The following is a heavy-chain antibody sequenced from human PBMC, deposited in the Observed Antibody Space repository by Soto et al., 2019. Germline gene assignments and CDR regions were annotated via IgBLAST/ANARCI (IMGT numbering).Heavy chain of an antibody. V-gene: IGHV4-59*11. J-gene: IGHJ6*02. Sequence: SETLSLTCTVSDGSISSHSWNWIRQPPGRGLEWIGYVYSSGSTKYNPSLESRVTISVDTSKNQFSLNLSSVTAADTAVYYCARDRGPYGSSGSNYEGAYGMDGWGQGTRVTVSS. CDR3: ARDRGPYGSSGSNYEGAYGMDG. D-gene: IGHD3-22*01. CDR1: DGSISSHS. CDR2: VYSSGST.